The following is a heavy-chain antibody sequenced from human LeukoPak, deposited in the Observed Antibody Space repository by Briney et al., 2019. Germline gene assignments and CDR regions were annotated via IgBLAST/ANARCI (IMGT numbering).Heavy chain of an antibody. CDR2: IASSGTTI. Sequence: GSLRLSCAVSGFPFSIYEMSWVRQAPGKGLEWVSNIASSGTTIYYADSVKGRFSISRDNAKSSLYLQMNSLRVEDTAVYYCALLAVASDFDYWGQGALVTVSS. D-gene: IGHD6-19*01. CDR3: ALLAVASDFDY. J-gene: IGHJ4*02. V-gene: IGHV3-48*03. CDR1: GFPFSIYE.